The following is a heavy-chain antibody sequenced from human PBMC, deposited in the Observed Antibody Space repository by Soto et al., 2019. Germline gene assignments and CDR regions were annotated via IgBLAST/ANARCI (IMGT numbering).Heavy chain of an antibody. J-gene: IGHJ6*02. D-gene: IGHD6-6*01. CDR3: AKDVEALARVGGMDV. Sequence: LRGSCADSGCTFSSYGMHWVRQAPGKGLEWVAVTSYDGSNKYYADSVKGRFTISRDNSKNTLYLQTNSLRAEDTAVYYCAKDVEALARVGGMDVWGPGTTVPVS. CDR2: TSYDGSNK. V-gene: IGHV3-30*18. CDR1: GCTFSSYG.